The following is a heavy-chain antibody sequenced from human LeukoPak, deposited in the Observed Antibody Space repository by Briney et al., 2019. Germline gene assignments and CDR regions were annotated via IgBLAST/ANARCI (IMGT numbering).Heavy chain of an antibody. Sequence: SETLSLTCTVSGGSITSYYWSWIRQPPGKGLEWSGYIYYSGSTNYNPSLKSRVTISVDTSKNQFSLKLSSVTAADTAVYYCARGGLARDRDAFDIWGQGTMVTVSS. J-gene: IGHJ3*02. CDR2: IYYSGST. D-gene: IGHD3-22*01. CDR1: GGSITSYY. V-gene: IGHV4-59*01. CDR3: ARGGLARDRDAFDI.